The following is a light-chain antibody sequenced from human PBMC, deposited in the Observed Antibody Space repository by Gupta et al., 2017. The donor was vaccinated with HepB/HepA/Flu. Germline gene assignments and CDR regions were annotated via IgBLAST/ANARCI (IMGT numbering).Light chain of an antibody. CDR3: SSYTTSNTYV. Sequence: QSALTQPPSVSGSPGQSVTISCTGTSSDIGSYTRVSWYQQSPGTATKLIIYDVDNRPSGVPDRFSGSKSGNTASLTISGLQTEDEADYYCSSYTTSNTYVFGIGTKVTVL. J-gene: IGLJ1*01. V-gene: IGLV2-18*02. CDR2: DVD. CDR1: SSDIGSYTR.